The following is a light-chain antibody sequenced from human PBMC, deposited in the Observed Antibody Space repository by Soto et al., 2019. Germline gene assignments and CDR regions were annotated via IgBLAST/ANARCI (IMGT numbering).Light chain of an antibody. J-gene: IGLJ1*01. CDR1: SSNIGSNT. V-gene: IGLV1-44*01. CDR2: GDN. CDR3: AAWDDSLNGYV. Sequence: QSVLTQPPSASGTAGQRVTISCSGSSSNIGSNTVNWYQQLPGTAPKVLIYGDNQRPSGVPDRFSGSKSGSSASLAISGLHSEDEADYYCAAWDDSLNGYVFGTGTKVT.